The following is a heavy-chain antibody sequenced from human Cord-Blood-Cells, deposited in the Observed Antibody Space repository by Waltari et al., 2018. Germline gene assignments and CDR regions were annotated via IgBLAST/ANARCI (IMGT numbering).Heavy chain of an antibody. J-gene: IGHJ4*02. CDR2: IYHSRST. D-gene: IGHD3-3*01. CDR1: GDSISSGYY. CDR3: ARDPNWNYFDY. V-gene: IGHV4-38-2*02. Sequence: QVQLQESGPGLVKPSAALSLTCAVPGDSISSGYYWGWIRQPPGKGLEWIGSIYHSRSTYYNPSLKSRVTISVDTSKNQFSLKLSSVTAADTAVYYCARDPNWNYFDYWGQGTLVTVSS.